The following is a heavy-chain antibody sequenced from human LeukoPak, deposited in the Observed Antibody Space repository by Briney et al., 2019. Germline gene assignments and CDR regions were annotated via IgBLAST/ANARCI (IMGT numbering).Heavy chain of an antibody. J-gene: IGHJ4*02. V-gene: IGHV3-7*01. D-gene: IGHD4-11*01. CDR3: TRTLIDSRPEVPDEY. CDR2: IRQDGGET. Sequence: PGGSLRLSCAGSGFSFSDFWMTWVRQAPGKGLEWVANIRQDGGETYYVGSVKGRFTISRDNAMNSLFLQMNSLRAEDTAVYYCTRTLIDSRPEVPDEYWGQGTLVTVSS. CDR1: GFSFSDFW.